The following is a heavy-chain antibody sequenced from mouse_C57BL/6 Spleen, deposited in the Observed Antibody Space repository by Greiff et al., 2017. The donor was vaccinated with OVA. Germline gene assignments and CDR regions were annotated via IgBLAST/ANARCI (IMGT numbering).Heavy chain of an antibody. J-gene: IGHJ2*01. D-gene: IGHD2-3*01. CDR3: ARVGGYDGYY. CDR2: ISYDGSN. CDR1: GYSITSGYY. V-gene: IGHV3-6*01. Sequence: VQLQQSGPGLVKPSQSLSLTCSVTGYSITSGYYWNWIRQFPGNKLEWMGYISYDGSNNYNPSLKNRISITRDTSKNQFFLKLNSVTTEDTATYYCARVGGYDGYYWGQGTTLTVSS.